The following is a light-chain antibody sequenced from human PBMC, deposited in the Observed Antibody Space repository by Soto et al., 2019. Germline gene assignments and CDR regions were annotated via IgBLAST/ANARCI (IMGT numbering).Light chain of an antibody. V-gene: IGKV3-15*01. CDR3: QQYSNWPPVT. CDR2: GAS. Sequence: ETVMTQSPATLSVSPGARAPLSCRASQSVGSKVAWYQQQPGQAPSLLIYGASTRASGIPLRFSGSGSGTEFTLTISSLQSEDFAVYYCQQYSNWPPVTFGGGTKVDIK. CDR1: QSVGSK. J-gene: IGKJ4*01.